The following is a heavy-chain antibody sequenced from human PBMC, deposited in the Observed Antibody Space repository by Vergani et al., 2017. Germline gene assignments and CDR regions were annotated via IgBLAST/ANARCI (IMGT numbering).Heavy chain of an antibody. CDR2: IKNTCDRT. V-gene: IGHV3-23*01. J-gene: IGHJ4*02. D-gene: IGHD1-1*01. CDR3: GRGSDNDN. CDR1: GFTFSSHA. Sequence: EVQLLQSEGAGVQPGGSLRLSCVASGFTFSSHAMCWVRQGHGQGLGGVSSIKNTCDRTHYADSVKGRFTISRDNSRNTLYLQMNSLRVEDTAVYYCGRGSDNDNWGQGTLVTVSS.